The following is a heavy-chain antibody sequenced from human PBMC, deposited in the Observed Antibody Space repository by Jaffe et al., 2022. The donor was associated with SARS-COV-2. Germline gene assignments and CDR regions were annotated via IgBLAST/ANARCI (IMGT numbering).Heavy chain of an antibody. CDR1: GGSISGGSYY. Sequence: QVQLQESGPGLVKPSQTLSLTCTVSGGSISGGSYYWSWIRQSAGEGLEWIGRIYTSGSTNYNPSLKSRVTISVETSKNQFSLRLNSVTAADTAVYYCARGGWWGALEKRWLQPQFDCWGQGALVTVSS. CDR3: ARGGWWGALEKRWLQPQFDC. J-gene: IGHJ4*02. V-gene: IGHV4-61*02. D-gene: IGHD6-19*01. CDR2: IYTSGST.